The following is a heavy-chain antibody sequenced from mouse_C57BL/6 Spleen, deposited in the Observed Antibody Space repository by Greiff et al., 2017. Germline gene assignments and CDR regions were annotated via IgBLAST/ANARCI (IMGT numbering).Heavy chain of an antibody. CDR2: IHPNSGST. Sequence: QVQLQQPGAELVKPGASVKLSCKASGYTFTSYWMHWVKQRPGQSLEWIGMIHPNSGSTNYNEKFKSKATLTVDKSSSTAYMQLSSLTSEDSAVYYCVREGPIYPDYWGQGTTLTVSS. CDR1: GYTFTSYW. D-gene: IGHD2-1*01. V-gene: IGHV1-64*01. CDR3: VREGPIYPDY. J-gene: IGHJ2*01.